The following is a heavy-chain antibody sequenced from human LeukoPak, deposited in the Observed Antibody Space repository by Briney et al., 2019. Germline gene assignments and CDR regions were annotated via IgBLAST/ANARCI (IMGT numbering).Heavy chain of an antibody. D-gene: IGHD6-13*01. Sequence: PGGSLTLSCAGSGDSFSRHTMNWVRRAPGKGLEWIAYISSSGSPVYYADSVKGRFTICRDNARYSLYLHMNSLRAEDTAVYYCAREYDSRARFDSWGQGTLVSVSS. J-gene: IGHJ4*02. CDR1: GDSFSRHT. CDR3: AREYDSRARFDS. V-gene: IGHV3-48*01. CDR2: ISSSGSPV.